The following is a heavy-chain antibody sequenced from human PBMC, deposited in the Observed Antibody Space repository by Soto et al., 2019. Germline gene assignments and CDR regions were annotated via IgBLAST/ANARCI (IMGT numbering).Heavy chain of an antibody. CDR3: AREAGCSGTNCNVYFDY. J-gene: IGHJ4*01. CDR2: ISYESIST. V-gene: IGHV3-30*03. D-gene: IGHD2-15*01. Sequence: PGGSLRLSCVASRLTFSNYGMHWVRQAPGKGLEWVAVISYESISTVYRDSVRGQFTISRDNSRNTLYLHMNSLTPEDTAVYYCAREAGCSGTNCNVYFDYWGLGTLVTVSS. CDR1: RLTFSNYG.